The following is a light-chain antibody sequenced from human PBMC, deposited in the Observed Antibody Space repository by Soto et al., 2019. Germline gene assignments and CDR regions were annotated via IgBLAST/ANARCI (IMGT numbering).Light chain of an antibody. Sequence: QSVLTQPPSVSGAPGQRVTISCTGSSSNIGAGYDVHWYQQLPGTAPKLIIYGNSNRPSGVPDRFSGSKSGPSASLAITGLQAEDEADYYCQSYDSSLSGWVFGGGTKVTVL. J-gene: IGLJ3*02. V-gene: IGLV1-40*01. CDR1: SSNIGAGYD. CDR2: GNS. CDR3: QSYDSSLSGWV.